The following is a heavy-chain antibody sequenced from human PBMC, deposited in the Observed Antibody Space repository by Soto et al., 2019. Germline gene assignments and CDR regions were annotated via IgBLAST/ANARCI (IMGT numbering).Heavy chain of an antibody. D-gene: IGHD2-15*01. V-gene: IGHV3-7*01. CDR1: GFIFNSRW. CDR3: ARGEIGSYDY. CDR2: IKGDGSEK. Sequence: EVQLVESGGGLAQPGGSLRLSCAASGFIFNSRWMSWVRQAPGKGLEWVANIKGDGSEKKYVESVKGRFTISRDNARNSLYLQMNSLRAEDTAVYYCARGEIGSYDYWGQGALVTVSS. J-gene: IGHJ4*02.